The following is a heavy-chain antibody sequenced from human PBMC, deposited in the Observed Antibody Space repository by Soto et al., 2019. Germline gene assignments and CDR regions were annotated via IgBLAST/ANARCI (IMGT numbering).Heavy chain of an antibody. D-gene: IGHD2-15*01. Sequence: QVQLVESGGGVVQPGRSLGLSCASSGVTFSNSVMHWVRQAPGRGWEWVAAISNDGRKQHYADSVRGRFTISRDKSDNTLFLQMNRLRSEDTAIYYYGRDQKDEYGGGGSCYLYYGMDVWGQGNTVTVSS. J-gene: IGHJ6*02. CDR2: ISNDGRKQ. CDR3: GRDQKDEYGGGGSCYLYYGMDV. V-gene: IGHV3-30*03. CDR1: GVTFSNSV.